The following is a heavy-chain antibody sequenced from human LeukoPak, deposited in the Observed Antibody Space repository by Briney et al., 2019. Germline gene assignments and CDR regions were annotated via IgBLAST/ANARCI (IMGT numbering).Heavy chain of an antibody. CDR1: GGSISSYH. D-gene: IGHD1-14*01. CDR3: AGGPRYNGIFDY. V-gene: IGHV4-59*01. Sequence: KASETLSLTCTVSGGSISSYHWSWLRQPPGKGLEWIGYIYYSGSTSYNPSLKSRVTISLGTSKNQFSLKLSSVTAADTAVYYCAGGPRYNGIFDYWGQGTLVTVSS. CDR2: IYYSGST. J-gene: IGHJ4*02.